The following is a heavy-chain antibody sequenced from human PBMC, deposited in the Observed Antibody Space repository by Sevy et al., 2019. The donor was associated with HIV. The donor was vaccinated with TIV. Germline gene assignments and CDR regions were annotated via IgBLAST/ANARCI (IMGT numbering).Heavy chain of an antibody. CDR2: INQDGSQK. CDR3: AKDFTGYNGMDV. V-gene: IGHV3-7*01. CDR1: GFTFSTYW. J-gene: IGHJ6*02. Sequence: GGSLRLSCGASGFTFSTYWMSWVRQAPGKGLEWVANINQDGSQKYYVDSVKGRFTISKDNAKNSLYLQMNSLRAEDTAVYYCAKDFTGYNGMDVWGQGTMVTVSS. D-gene: IGHD3-9*01.